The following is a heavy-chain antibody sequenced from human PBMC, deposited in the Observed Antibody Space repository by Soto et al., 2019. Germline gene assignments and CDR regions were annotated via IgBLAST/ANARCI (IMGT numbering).Heavy chain of an antibody. CDR1: GGSISSSSYY. D-gene: IGHD3-3*01. CDR2: IYYSGST. Sequence: LSLTCTVSGGSISSSSYYWGWIRQPPGKGLEWIGSIYYSGSTYYNPSLKSRVTISVDTSKNQFSLKLSSVTAADTAVYYCARATYYDFWSGYGPTYFDYWGQGTLVTVSS. J-gene: IGHJ4*02. V-gene: IGHV4-39*01. CDR3: ARATYYDFWSGYGPTYFDY.